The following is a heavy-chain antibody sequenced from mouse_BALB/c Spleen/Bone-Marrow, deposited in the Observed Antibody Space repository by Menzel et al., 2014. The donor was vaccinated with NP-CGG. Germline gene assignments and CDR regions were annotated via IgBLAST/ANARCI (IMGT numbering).Heavy chain of an antibody. CDR2: IYPSDSYT. J-gene: IGHJ1*01. D-gene: IGHD2-14*01. CDR3: ASYRYGWYFDV. Sequence: VQLQQSGAEQVRPGASMKLSCKASGYSFTSYWMNWVKQRPGQGLEWIGNIYPSDSYTNYNQKFKDKATLTADTSSNTAYLHLSSLTSEDTAVYYCASYRYGWYFDVWGAGTTVTVSS. V-gene: IGHV1-69*02. CDR1: GYSFTSYW.